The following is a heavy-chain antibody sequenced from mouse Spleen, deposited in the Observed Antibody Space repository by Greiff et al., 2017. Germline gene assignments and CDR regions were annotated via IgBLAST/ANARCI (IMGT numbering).Heavy chain of an antibody. D-gene: IGHD1-1*01. V-gene: IGHV5-17*01. CDR3: ARGRTAYWYFDV. J-gene: IGHJ1*03. CDR2: ISSGSSTI. CDR1: GFTFSDYG. Sequence: EVQGVESGGGLVKPGGSLKLSYAASGFTFSDYGMHWVRQAPEKGLEWVAYISSGSSTIYYADTVKGRFTISRDNAKNTLFLQMTSLRSEDTAMYYCARGRTAYWYFDVWGTGTTVTVSS.